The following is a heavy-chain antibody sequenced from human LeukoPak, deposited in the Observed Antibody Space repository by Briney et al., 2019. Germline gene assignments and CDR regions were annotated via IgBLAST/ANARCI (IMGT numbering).Heavy chain of an antibody. D-gene: IGHD6-19*01. Sequence: TGGSLRLSCAASGFTFSSYEMNWVRQAPGKGLEWVSYISSSRSTIYYADSVKGRFTISRDNAKNSLYLQMNSLRAEDTAVYYCARSKGIAVAGTIDPWGQGTLVTVSS. J-gene: IGHJ5*02. V-gene: IGHV3-48*03. CDR2: ISSSRSTI. CDR1: GFTFSSYE. CDR3: ARSKGIAVAGTIDP.